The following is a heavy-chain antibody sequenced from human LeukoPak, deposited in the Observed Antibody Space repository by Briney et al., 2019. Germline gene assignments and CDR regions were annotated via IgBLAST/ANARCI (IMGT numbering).Heavy chain of an antibody. J-gene: IGHJ6*02. V-gene: IGHV3-23*01. CDR1: GFTFSSYA. Sequence: GGSLRLSCAASGFTFSSYAMSWVRQAPGKGLEWVSAISGSGGSTYYADSVKGRFTISRDNSKNTLYLQMNSLRAEDTAVYYCAKDRCSGGSCYSHYYYGMDVWGQGTTVTVSS. CDR3: AKDRCSGGSCYSHYYYGMDV. CDR2: ISGSGGST. D-gene: IGHD2-15*01.